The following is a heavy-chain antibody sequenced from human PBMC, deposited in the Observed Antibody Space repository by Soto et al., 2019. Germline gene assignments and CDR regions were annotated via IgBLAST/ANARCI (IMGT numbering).Heavy chain of an antibody. CDR2: ISSSSSYI. V-gene: IGHV3-21*01. CDR3: ARDWRNTMTTVTQGADAFDT. Sequence: PGGSLRLSCAASGFTFSSYSMNWVRQAPGKGLEWVSSISSSSSYIYYADSVKGRFTISRDNAKNSLYLQMNSLRAEDTAVYYCARDWRNTMTTVTQGADAFDTWGQGTMVTVSS. J-gene: IGHJ3*02. CDR1: GFTFSSYS. D-gene: IGHD4-17*01.